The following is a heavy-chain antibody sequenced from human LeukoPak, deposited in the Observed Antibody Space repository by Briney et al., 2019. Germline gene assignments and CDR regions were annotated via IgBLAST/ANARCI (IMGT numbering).Heavy chain of an antibody. V-gene: IGHV3-30*02. CDR2: IRYDGSNK. CDR3: AKDPAPRYCSSTSCPGGAFDI. J-gene: IGHJ3*02. Sequence: GGSLRLSCAASGFTFSSYGMHWVRQAPGKGLEWVAFIRYDGSNKYYADSVKGRFTISRDNSKNTLYLQMNSLRAEDTAVYYCAKDPAPRYCSSTSCPGGAFDIWGQGTMVTVSS. D-gene: IGHD2-2*01. CDR1: GFTFSSYG.